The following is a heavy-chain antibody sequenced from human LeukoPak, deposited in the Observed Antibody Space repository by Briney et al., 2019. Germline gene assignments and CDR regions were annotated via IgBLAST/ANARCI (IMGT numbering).Heavy chain of an antibody. Sequence: ASVNVSCKASGYTFTGYYIHWVRQAPGQGLEWMGCINPNSGDTSYARKFQGRVTVTRDTSITVAYMGLSSLRSDDTAVYYCARSLGYTAYNPSDYWGQGTLVTVSS. D-gene: IGHD5-12*01. CDR3: ARSLGYTAYNPSDY. CDR1: GYTFTGYY. J-gene: IGHJ4*02. CDR2: INPNSGDT. V-gene: IGHV1-2*02.